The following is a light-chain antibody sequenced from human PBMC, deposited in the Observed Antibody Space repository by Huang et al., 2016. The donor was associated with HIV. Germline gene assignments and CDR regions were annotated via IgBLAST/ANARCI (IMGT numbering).Light chain of an antibody. J-gene: IGKJ3*01. Sequence: DIVMTQYPDSLAVSLGERATINCKSSQSVLSGNNKNYLAWFQQKSGQPPKLLIYWASTRESGVPDRFSGTVSRTDFTLTINNLQPEDVAVYYCQQYFNPPVTFGPGTKVHVK. CDR3: QQYFNPPVT. CDR2: WAS. V-gene: IGKV4-1*01. CDR1: QSVLSGNNKNY.